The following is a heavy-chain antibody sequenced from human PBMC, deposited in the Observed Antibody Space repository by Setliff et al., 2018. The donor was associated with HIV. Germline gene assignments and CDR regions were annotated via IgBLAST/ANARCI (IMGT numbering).Heavy chain of an antibody. J-gene: IGHJ6*02. V-gene: IGHV4-39*02. CDR2: IYYSGST. Sequence: SETLSLTCTVFGGSISSSSYYWGWIRQPPGKGLEWIGSIYYSGSTYYNPSLKSRVTISVDTSKNQFSLKLSSVTAADTAVYYCAREEDYSNYGYYYGMDVWGQGTTVTVS. CDR1: GGSISSSSYY. D-gene: IGHD4-4*01. CDR3: AREEDYSNYGYYYGMDV.